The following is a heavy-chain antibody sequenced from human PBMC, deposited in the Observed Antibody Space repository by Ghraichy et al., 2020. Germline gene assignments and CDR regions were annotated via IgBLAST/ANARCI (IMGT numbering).Heavy chain of an antibody. J-gene: IGHJ4*02. Sequence: SQTLSLTCTVSGGSISSYYWSWIRQPPGKGLEWIGYIYYSGSTNYNPSLKSRVTISVDTSKNQFSLKLSSVTAADTPVYYCARESSLMANDYWGQGTLVTVSS. CDR1: GGSISSYY. D-gene: IGHD5-24*01. CDR3: ARESSLMANDY. CDR2: IYYSGST. V-gene: IGHV4-59*01.